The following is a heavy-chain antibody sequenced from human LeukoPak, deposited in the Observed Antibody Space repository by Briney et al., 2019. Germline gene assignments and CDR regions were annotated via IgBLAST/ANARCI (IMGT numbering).Heavy chain of an antibody. CDR2: INHSGST. CDR3: ARHRLGYCSGGSCYSIGGIMGAAFDI. V-gene: IGHV4-34*01. CDR1: GGSFSGYY. J-gene: IGHJ3*02. Sequence: PSETLSLTCAVYGGSFSGYYWSWIRQPPGKGLEWIGEINHSGSTNYNPSLKSRVTISVDTSKNQFSLKLSSVTAADTAVYYCARHRLGYCSGGSCYSIGGIMGAAFDIWGQGTMVTVSS. D-gene: IGHD2-15*01.